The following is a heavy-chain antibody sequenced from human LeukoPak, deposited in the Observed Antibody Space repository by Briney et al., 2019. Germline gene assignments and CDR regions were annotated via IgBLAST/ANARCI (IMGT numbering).Heavy chain of an antibody. CDR2: IYYSGST. Sequence: SETLSLTCTVSGGSIDNYYWSWIRQPPGKGLEWIGCIYYSGSTNYNPSLESRVTVSVDTSKTQFSLKLSSVTAADTAMYYCARGIRMVRAVIRRFRFDYWGRGTLVTVSS. CDR1: GGSIDNYY. V-gene: IGHV4-59*01. D-gene: IGHD3-10*01. J-gene: IGHJ4*02. CDR3: ARGIRMVRAVIRRFRFDY.